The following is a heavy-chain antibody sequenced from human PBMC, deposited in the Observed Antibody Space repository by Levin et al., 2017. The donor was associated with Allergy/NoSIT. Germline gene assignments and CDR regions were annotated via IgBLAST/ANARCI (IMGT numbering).Heavy chain of an antibody. J-gene: IGHJ3*02. Sequence: LSGGSLRLSCAASGFTFDDYAMHWVRQAPGTGLEWVSGISWNSGSIGYADSVKGRFTISRDNAKNSLYLQMNSLRTEDTALYYCARDNIGLPDAFDIWGQGTMVIVSS. V-gene: IGHV3-9*01. CDR1: GFTFDDYA. CDR3: ARDNIGLPDAFDI. D-gene: IGHD3-10*01. CDR2: ISWNSGSI.